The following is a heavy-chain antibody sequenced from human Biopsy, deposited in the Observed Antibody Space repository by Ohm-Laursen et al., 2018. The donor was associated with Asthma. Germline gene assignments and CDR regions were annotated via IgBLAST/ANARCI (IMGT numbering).Heavy chain of an antibody. J-gene: IGHJ6*02. CDR3: ARGGGAMDV. D-gene: IGHD2-15*01. Sequence: GSLRLSCTASGFTFGTYDMTWVRQAAGKGLEWVANIKLDGGVTKYVDSVRDRFTISRDNAKNSLYLQMNSLIAEDTALYYCARGGGAMDVWGQGATVTVSS. CDR2: IKLDGGVT. CDR1: GFTFGTYD. V-gene: IGHV3-7*05.